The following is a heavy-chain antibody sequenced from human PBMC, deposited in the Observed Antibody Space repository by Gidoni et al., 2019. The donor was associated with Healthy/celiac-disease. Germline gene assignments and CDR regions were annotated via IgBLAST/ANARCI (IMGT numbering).Heavy chain of an antibody. J-gene: IGHJ4*02. CDR1: GFTVSSNY. CDR2: IYSGGST. V-gene: IGHV3-66*01. D-gene: IGHD1-26*01. CDR3: ASVGATIEVDY. Sequence: EVQLVESGGRLVQPGGSLRPSCSASGFTVSSNYMRWVRQAPGKGLGWVSVIYSGGSTYYADSVKGRFTISRDNSKNTLYLQMNSLRAEDTAVYYCASVGATIEVDYWGQGTLVTVSS.